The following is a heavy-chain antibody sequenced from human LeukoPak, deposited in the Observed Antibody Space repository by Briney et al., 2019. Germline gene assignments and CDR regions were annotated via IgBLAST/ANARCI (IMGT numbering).Heavy chain of an antibody. CDR1: GSTFSNYG. V-gene: IGHV3-30*18. CDR2: ISYEGSTS. J-gene: IGHJ4*02. D-gene: IGHD1-26*01. CDR3: VKEGFGNYYSAYFDY. Sequence: PGTSLRLSCAASGSTFSNYGMQWVRQAPGKGLEWVAVISYEGSTSYYADSVKGRFTISRDNSKSTLILQMNGLRSEDTAVYYCVKEGFGNYYSAYFDYWGQGTLVTVSS.